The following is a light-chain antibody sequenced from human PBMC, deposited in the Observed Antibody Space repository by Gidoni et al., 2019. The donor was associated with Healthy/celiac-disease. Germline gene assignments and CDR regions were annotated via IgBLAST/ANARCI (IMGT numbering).Light chain of an antibody. J-gene: IGKJ1*01. CDR2: DAS. CDR1: QSVSSY. Sequence: EIVLTQSPATLSLSPGERATLSCRASQSVSSYLAWYQQKPGQAPRLLIYDASNRATGIPARFSGRGSGKEFNPTISSLEPEDFAVYYCQQRSNWPTFGQGTKVEIK. V-gene: IGKV3-11*01. CDR3: QQRSNWPT.